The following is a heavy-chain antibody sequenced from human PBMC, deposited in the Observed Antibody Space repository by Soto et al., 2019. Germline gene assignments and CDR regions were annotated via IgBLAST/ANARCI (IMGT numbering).Heavy chain of an antibody. V-gene: IGHV4-4*02. D-gene: IGHD1-1*01. CDR1: GDSISSSHW. CDR3: ARQLERGDLPEGFEY. J-gene: IGHJ4*02. Sequence: QVQLQESGPGLVERSGTLSLTCAVSGDSISSSHWWIWDRQSPGKGLEWIGEIFHSGATNYNPSLESRVTMSVDKSNNQFSLKLRSVTAADTAVYYCARQLERGDLPEGFEYWGQGTLATVSS. CDR2: IFHSGAT.